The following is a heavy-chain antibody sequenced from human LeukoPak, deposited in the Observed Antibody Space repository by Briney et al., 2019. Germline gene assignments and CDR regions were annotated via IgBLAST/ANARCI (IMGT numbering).Heavy chain of an antibody. D-gene: IGHD3-22*01. CDR1: GYTFNRYA. CDR3: AREGRDSSAYYSDN. Sequence: ASVKVSCKASGYTFNRYAMNWVRQAPGQGLEWMGWIDTNTGNPTYAQGFTGRFVFSLDTSVSTAYLQISSLKADDTAVYYCAREGRDSSAYYSDNWGQGTLVTVSS. J-gene: IGHJ4*01. V-gene: IGHV7-4-1*02. CDR2: IDTNTGNP.